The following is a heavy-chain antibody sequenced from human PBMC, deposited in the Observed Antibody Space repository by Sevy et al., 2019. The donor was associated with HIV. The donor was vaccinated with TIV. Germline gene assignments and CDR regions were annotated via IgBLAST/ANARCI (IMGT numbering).Heavy chain of an antibody. CDR2: ISYDEAHK. J-gene: IGHJ4*02. CDR3: AKDYSAGITMVRGAHQARGDYFDY. CDR1: GFTFRTSG. Sequence: GGSLRLSCVTSGFTFRTSGMHWVRQSPGKGLEWVAVISYDEAHKNYADSVKGRFSISKDNSKNTLYLQMSSLRTEDTAVYYCAKDYSAGITMVRGAHQARGDYFDYWGQGTQVTVSS. V-gene: IGHV3-30*18. D-gene: IGHD3-10*01.